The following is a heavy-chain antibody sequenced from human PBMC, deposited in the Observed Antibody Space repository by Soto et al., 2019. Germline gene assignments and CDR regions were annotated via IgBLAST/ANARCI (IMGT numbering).Heavy chain of an antibody. CDR3: ARVTTVNSFDY. D-gene: IGHD4-4*01. V-gene: IGHV4-31*03. CDR2: IYYSGST. Sequence: SETLSLTCTVSGGSITSGTYYWTWIRQHPGKGLEWIGYIYYSGSTYYNPSLKSRVTISVDTSKNQFSLKLTSVTAADTAVYYCARVTTVNSFDYWGQGTLVTVSS. J-gene: IGHJ4*02. CDR1: GGSITSGTYY.